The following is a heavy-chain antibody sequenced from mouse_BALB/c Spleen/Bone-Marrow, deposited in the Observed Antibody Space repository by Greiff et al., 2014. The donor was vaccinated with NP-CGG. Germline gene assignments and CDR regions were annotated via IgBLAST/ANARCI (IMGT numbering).Heavy chain of an antibody. CDR3: AREGYDYDWFAY. D-gene: IGHD2-4*01. Sequence: VQLVESGAELVRPGSSVKISCKASGYAFSSYWMNWVKQGPGQGLEWIGQIYPGDGDTNYNGKFKGKATLTADKSSSTAYMQLSSLTSEDSAVYFCAREGYDYDWFAYWGQGTLVTVSA. CDR2: IYPGDGDT. CDR1: GYAFSSYW. V-gene: IGHV1-80*01. J-gene: IGHJ3*01.